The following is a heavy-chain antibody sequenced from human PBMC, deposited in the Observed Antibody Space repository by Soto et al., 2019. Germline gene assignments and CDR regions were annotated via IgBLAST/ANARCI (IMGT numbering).Heavy chain of an antibody. D-gene: IGHD2-15*01. Sequence: ASVKVSCKASGYTFAFHGISWVRQAPGQGLEWMGWISAYNGNTNYAQKLQGRVAMTTDTSTSTAYMELRSLRSDDTAVYYCARGGYCSGGSCSWEGWFDPWGQGTLVTVSS. CDR2: ISAYNGNT. J-gene: IGHJ5*02. CDR3: ARGGYCSGGSCSWEGWFDP. V-gene: IGHV1-18*01. CDR1: GYTFAFHG.